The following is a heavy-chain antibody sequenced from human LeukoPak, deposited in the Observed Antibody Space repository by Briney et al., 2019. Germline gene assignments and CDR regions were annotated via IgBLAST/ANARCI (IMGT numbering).Heavy chain of an antibody. V-gene: IGHV3-21*01. J-gene: IGHJ6*02. CDR2: ISSSSSYI. CDR3: ARDTAAGGYYYYYGMDV. CDR1: GFTFSSYS. Sequence: GGSLRLSCAASGFTFSSYSMNWVRQAPGKGLEWVSSISSSSSYIYYADSVKGRFTISRDNAKNSLYLQMNSLIAEDTAVYYCARDTAAGGYYYYYGMDVWGQGTTVTVSS. D-gene: IGHD6-13*01.